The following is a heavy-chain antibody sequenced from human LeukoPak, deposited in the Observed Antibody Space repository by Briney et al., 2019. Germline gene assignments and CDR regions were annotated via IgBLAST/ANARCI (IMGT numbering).Heavy chain of an antibody. CDR1: GFTFSDYY. CDR3: ASNPLLGYCSGGSCPENPYYYYGMDV. CDR2: ISSTGSTI. V-gene: IGHV3-11*01. J-gene: IGHJ6*02. D-gene: IGHD2-15*01. Sequence: GGSLRLSCAASGFTFSDYYMSWVRQAPGKGLEWVSHISSTGSTIYYADSVKGRFTISRDNAKNSLYLQMNSLTAEDTAVYYCASNPLLGYCSGGSCPENPYYYYGMDVWGQGTTVTVSS.